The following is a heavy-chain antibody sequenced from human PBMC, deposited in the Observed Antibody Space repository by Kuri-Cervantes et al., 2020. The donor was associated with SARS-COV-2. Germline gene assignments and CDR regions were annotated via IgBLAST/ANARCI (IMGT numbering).Heavy chain of an antibody. J-gene: IGHJ4*02. CDR2: INPNSGGT. CDR3: ARSAESGGFGELLVDY. V-gene: IGHV1-2*02. D-gene: IGHD3-10*01. CDR1: GGTFSSYA. Sequence: ASVKVSCKASGGTFSSYAISWVRQAPGQGLEWMGWINPNSGGTNYAQKFQGRVTMTRDTSISTAYMELSRLRSDDTAVYYCARSAESGGFGELLVDYWGQGTLVTVSS.